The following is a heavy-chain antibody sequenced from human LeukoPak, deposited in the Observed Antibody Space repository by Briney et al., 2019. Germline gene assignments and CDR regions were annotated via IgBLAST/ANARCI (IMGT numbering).Heavy chain of an antibody. CDR3: ARDQGWETTIFYFDY. Sequence: GGSLRLSCAASGFTFSSYAMHWVRQAPGKGLEWVAVISYDGSNKYYADSVKGRFTISRDNSKNTLYLQMNSLRAEDTAVYYCARDQGWETTIFYFDYWGQGTLVTVSS. CDR1: GFTFSSYA. CDR2: ISYDGSNK. J-gene: IGHJ4*02. D-gene: IGHD3-3*01. V-gene: IGHV3-30*04.